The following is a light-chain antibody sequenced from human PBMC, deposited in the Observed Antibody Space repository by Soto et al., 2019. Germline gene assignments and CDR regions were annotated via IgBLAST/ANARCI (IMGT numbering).Light chain of an antibody. V-gene: IGKV2-30*01. CDR3: MQGTHWPYT. CDR2: KVS. Sequence: DVVMTQSPLSLPVTLGQPASISCRSRQSIVYSDVNTYLNWFQQRPGQSPRRLIYKVSNRDSGVQYRFSGSGSGTDFTLKISRVESEDVGVYYCMQGTHWPYTFGQGPKLEIK. J-gene: IGKJ2*01. CDR1: QSIVYSDVNTY.